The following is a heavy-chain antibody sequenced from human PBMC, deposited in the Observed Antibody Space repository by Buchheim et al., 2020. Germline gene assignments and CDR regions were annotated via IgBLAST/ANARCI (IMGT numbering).Heavy chain of an antibody. CDR3: ARDYYDTGGYFRLFDH. V-gene: IGHV1-18*01. CDR1: GYSLSNHA. CDR2: ITTHSGST. Sequence: QVQLVQSESQMRKAGASVKVSCKASGYSLSNHALVWVRQAPGQGLEWMGWITTHSGSTKYAQSLQGRPAMPTDTSTRTAYMELRSLTSDDTAVYYCARDYYDTGGYFRLFDHWGQGTL. J-gene: IGHJ4*02. D-gene: IGHD3-22*01.